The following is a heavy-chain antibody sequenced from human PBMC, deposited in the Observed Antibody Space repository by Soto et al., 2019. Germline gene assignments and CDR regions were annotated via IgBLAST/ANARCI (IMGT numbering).Heavy chain of an antibody. CDR3: VRLTLAVDPLAY. D-gene: IGHD6-19*01. CDR2: IYPDDSDT. CDR1: GYSFTTYW. Sequence: EVQLVQSGVEVKKPGESLKISCRGSGYSFTTYWIGWVRQKPGKGLEWMGIIYPDDSDTRYSPAFQGQVSISADKSISTAYLQWSSLKASDTAMYFCVRLTLAVDPLAYWGQGTLVTVSS. J-gene: IGHJ4*02. V-gene: IGHV5-51*01.